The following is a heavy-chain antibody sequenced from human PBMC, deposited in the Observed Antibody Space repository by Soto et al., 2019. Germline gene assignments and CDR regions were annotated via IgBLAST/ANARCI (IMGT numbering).Heavy chain of an antibody. Sequence: QVQLQESGPGLVKPSETLSLTCTVSGGSVSSGSYYWSWIRQPPGKGLEWIGYIYYSGSTNYNPSLKIRVTISVDTSKNQFSLKLSSVTAADTAVYYCARYCSSTSCYLYFNGMDVWGQGTTVTVSS. V-gene: IGHV4-61*01. CDR2: IYYSGST. CDR1: GGSVSSGSYY. D-gene: IGHD2-2*01. CDR3: ARYCSSTSCYLYFNGMDV. J-gene: IGHJ6*02.